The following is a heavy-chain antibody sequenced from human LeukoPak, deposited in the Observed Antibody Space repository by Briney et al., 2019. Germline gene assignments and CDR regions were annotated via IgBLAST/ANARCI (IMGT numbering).Heavy chain of an antibody. CDR3: ARHFHPAETTGGYFDL. CDR2: IYSGGST. D-gene: IGHD4-17*01. V-gene: IGHV3-66*04. Sequence: PGGSLRLSCAASEFSVGSNYMTWVRQAPGKGLEWVSLIYSGGSTYYADSVKGRFTISRDNAKNSLYLQMNSLRAEDTAVYYCARHFHPAETTGGYFDLWGRGTLVTVSA. J-gene: IGHJ2*01. CDR1: EFSVGSNY.